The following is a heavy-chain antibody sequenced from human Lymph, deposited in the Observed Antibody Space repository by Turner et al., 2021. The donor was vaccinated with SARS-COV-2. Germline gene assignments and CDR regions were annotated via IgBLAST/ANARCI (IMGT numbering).Heavy chain of an antibody. Sequence: QVQLLHSGSEVKKSVAAVKVSVNAYGYAFTGYYMHWLGQAPGQGLEWLGWINPNSGGTNYAQKFQGRGTMTRYTYISTAYMALSRLRADDTAAYYCARSRDLQSMVRGVDPFDFWGQGTLVTVSS. CDR1: GYAFTGYY. J-gene: IGHJ4*02. D-gene: IGHD3-10*01. V-gene: IGHV1-2*02. CDR2: INPNSGGT. CDR3: ARSRDLQSMVRGVDPFDF.